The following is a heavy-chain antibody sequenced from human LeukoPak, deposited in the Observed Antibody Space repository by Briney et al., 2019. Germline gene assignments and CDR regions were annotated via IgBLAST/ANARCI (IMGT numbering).Heavy chain of an antibody. Sequence: QTGGSLRLSCAASGFTFSNYGMHWVRQAPGKGLEWVAVISYDGSNKYYADSVKGRFTISRDNSKNTLYLQMNSLRAEDTAVYYCVEGQPGGTQLPPWAPYYFDYWGQGTLVTVSS. D-gene: IGHD5-18*01. CDR2: ISYDGSNK. V-gene: IGHV3-30*18. J-gene: IGHJ4*02. CDR3: VEGQPGGTQLPPWAPYYFDY. CDR1: GFTFSNYG.